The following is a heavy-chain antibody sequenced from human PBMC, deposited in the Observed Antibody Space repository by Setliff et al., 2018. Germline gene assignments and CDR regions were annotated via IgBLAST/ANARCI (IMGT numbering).Heavy chain of an antibody. Sequence: SETLSLTCTVSGGSISSYYWSWIRQPPGKGLEWIGYIYASGSTNYNPSLKSPVTLSVDTSKNQFSLKVSSVTAADTAVYYCARAPPNRYSGSYEYFYMDVWGKGTTVTVSS. CDR3: ARAPPNRYSGSYEYFYMDV. CDR1: GGSISSYY. V-gene: IGHV4-4*08. CDR2: IYASGST. J-gene: IGHJ6*03. D-gene: IGHD1-26*01.